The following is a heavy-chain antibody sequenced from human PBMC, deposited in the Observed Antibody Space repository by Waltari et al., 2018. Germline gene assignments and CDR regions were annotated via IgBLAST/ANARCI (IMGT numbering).Heavy chain of an antibody. CDR1: GFPFSSYW. D-gene: IGHD3-10*01. CDR2: IYTDGSST. J-gene: IGHJ2*01. V-gene: IGHV3-74*01. Sequence: EVQLVESGGGLVQPGGSLRLSCAASGFPFSSYWMPWVRQAPGKGLVWVSRIYTDGSSTSYADSVKGRFTISRGNAKNTLYLQMNSLRAEDTAVYYCARVGVNWYFDLWGRGTLVTVSS. CDR3: ARVGVNWYFDL.